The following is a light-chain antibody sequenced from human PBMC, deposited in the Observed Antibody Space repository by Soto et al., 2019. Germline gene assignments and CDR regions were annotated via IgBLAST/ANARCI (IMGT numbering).Light chain of an antibody. CDR2: DAS. CDR1: QSISSW. J-gene: IGKJ2*01. CDR3: QQYNSYLPYT. Sequence: DIQMTQSPSTLSASVGDRDTITCRASQSISSWLAWYQQKPGKAPKLLIYDASSLESGVPSRFSGSGSGTEFTLTISSLQPDDFATYYCQQYNSYLPYTFGQGTKLEIK. V-gene: IGKV1-5*01.